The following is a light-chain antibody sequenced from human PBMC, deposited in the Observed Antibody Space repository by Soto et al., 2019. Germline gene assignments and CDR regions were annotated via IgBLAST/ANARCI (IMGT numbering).Light chain of an antibody. J-gene: IGKJ1*01. CDR3: QQYNNWPAWT. V-gene: IGKV3-15*01. Sequence: EMVMTQSPATLSVSPGERATLSCRSRQSVSSNLAWYQQKPGQAPRLLIYGASTRATGIPARFSGSGSGTEFPLTQSRLQSEDFAVYYCQQYNNWPAWTFGQGTKVQIQ. CDR1: QSVSSN. CDR2: GAS.